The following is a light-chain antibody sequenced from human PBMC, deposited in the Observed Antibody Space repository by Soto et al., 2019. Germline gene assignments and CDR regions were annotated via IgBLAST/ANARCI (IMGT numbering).Light chain of an antibody. CDR3: QQYGSSGT. CDR2: GAS. CDR1: QGVSSSF. V-gene: IGKV3-20*01. J-gene: IGKJ1*01. Sequence: EGVLTQSPGTRSLSPGQRATLSCRAIQGVSSSFLAWYQQKPGQAPRRLIYGASNRATGIPDRLSGSGSGTDFTLTISRPEPEDFAVYYCQQYGSSGTFGQGTKVDIK.